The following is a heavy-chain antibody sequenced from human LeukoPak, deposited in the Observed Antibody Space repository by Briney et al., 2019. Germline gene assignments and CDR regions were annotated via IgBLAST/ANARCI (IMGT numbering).Heavy chain of an antibody. CDR1: GFTFSDYS. V-gene: IGHV3-21*06. J-gene: IGHJ3*01. D-gene: IGHD2-2*01. Sequence: PGGSLRLSCAASGFTFSDYSMNWVRQAPGKGLEWVSSITSGGTYIYYADSVTGRFTVSRDNAKNSLYLQMNSLTVEDTAVYYCVRVKRGSTTSFDAFAVWGQGTVVSVSS. CDR2: ITSGGTYI. CDR3: VRVKRGSTTSFDAFAV.